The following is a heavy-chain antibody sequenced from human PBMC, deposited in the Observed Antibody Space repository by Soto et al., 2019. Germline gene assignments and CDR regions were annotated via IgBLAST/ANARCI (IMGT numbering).Heavy chain of an antibody. J-gene: IGHJ3*02. CDR2: ISSSSSYI. CDR1: GFTFSSYS. Sequence: PGGSLRLSCAASGFTFSSYSMNWVRQAPGKGLEWVSSISSSSSYIYYADSVKGRFTISRDNAKNSLYLQMNSLRAEDTAVYYCARDSPTYYYDSSGYNDAFDIWGQGTMVTVSS. CDR3: ARDSPTYYYDSSGYNDAFDI. V-gene: IGHV3-21*01. D-gene: IGHD3-22*01.